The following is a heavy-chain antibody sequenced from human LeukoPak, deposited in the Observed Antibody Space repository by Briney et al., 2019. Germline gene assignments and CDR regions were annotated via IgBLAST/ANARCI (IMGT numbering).Heavy chain of an antibody. J-gene: IGHJ4*02. CDR1: GFTFSSYA. CDR3: AKDRYAGGSSWTDFDY. Sequence: GGSLRLSCAASGFTFSSYAMHWVRQAPGKGLEWVAVISYDGSNKYYADSVKGRFTISRDNSKNTLYLQMNSLRVEDTAVYYCAKDRYAGGSSWTDFDYWGQGTLVTVSS. D-gene: IGHD6-13*01. CDR2: ISYDGSNK. V-gene: IGHV3-30-3*01.